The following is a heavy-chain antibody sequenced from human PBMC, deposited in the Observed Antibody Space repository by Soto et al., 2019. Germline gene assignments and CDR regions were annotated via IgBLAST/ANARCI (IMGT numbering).Heavy chain of an antibody. CDR2: IFHSGST. J-gene: IGHJ6*02. V-gene: IGHV4-4*02. CDR1: GGSISSEYW. D-gene: IGHD2-21*01. Sequence: QVQLQESGPGVVKPSWTLSLTCGVSGGSISSEYWWAWVRQSPGSGVDCIGEIFHSGSTHYNPSLESRVAMSLDIVNNPLSLKLMYVTPADTAVYYCERGIQMWSQVYYGMDVWAQGTTVTVSS. CDR3: ERGIQMWSQVYYGMDV.